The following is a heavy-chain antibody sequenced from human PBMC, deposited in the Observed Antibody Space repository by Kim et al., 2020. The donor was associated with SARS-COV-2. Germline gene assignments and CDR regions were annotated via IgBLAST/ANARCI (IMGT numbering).Heavy chain of an antibody. Sequence: GGSLRLSCAASGFTFSSYAMSWVRQAPGKGLEWVSAISGSGGSTYYADSVKGRFTISRDNSKNTLYLQMNSLRAEDTAVYYCAKDRIDCSSTSCYYYFDYWGQGTLVTVSS. J-gene: IGHJ4*02. CDR3: AKDRIDCSSTSCYYYFDY. CDR2: ISGSGGST. CDR1: GFTFSSYA. V-gene: IGHV3-23*01. D-gene: IGHD2-2*01.